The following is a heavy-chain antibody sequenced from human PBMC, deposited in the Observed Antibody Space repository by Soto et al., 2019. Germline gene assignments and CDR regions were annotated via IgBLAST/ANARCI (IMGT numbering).Heavy chain of an antibody. CDR1: GFTFSSYA. V-gene: IGHV3-64D*08. D-gene: IGHD6-19*01. CDR3: VKDPPHIAVAGRLPVRFDY. Sequence: GGSLRLSCSASGFTFSSYAMHWVRQAPGKGLEYVSAISSNGGSTYYADSVKGRFTISRDNSKNTLYLQMSSLRAEDTAVYYCVKDPPHIAVAGRLPVRFDYWGQGTLVTVSA. CDR2: ISSNGGST. J-gene: IGHJ4*02.